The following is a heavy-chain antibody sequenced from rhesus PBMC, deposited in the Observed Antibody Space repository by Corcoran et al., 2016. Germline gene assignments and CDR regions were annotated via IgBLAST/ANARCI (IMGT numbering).Heavy chain of an antibody. CDR1: GFTFDDYA. D-gene: IGHD2-2*01. CDR2: ISWNSGTR. Sequence: EVQLVESGGGLVQPGGSLRLSCAASGFTFDDYALSWVRHAPGKGLAWVSRISWNSGTRYYADSVKGRFTISRDNAKNSLFLQMDRLRAEDTAVYYCTRSPYLLSTFDYWGQGVLVTVSS. V-gene: IGHV3-134*01. J-gene: IGHJ4*01. CDR3: TRSPYLLSTFDY.